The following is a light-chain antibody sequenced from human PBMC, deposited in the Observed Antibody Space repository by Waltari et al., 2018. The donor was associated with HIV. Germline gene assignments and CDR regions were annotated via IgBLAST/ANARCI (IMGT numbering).Light chain of an antibody. CDR3: QQSYSTPPVT. CDR2: DAS. CDR1: QSISSY. V-gene: IGKV1-39*01. J-gene: IGKJ3*01. Sequence: DIQMTQSPSSLSASVGDRVTITCRASQSISSYLNWYQQKPGKAPKLLIYDASSLQSAVPSRFSGSGTGTDFTLTISSLQPEDFATYYCQQSYSTPPVTFGPGTKVDIK.